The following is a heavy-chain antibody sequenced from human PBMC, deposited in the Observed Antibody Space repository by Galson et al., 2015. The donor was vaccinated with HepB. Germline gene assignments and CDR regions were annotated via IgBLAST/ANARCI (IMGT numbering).Heavy chain of an antibody. CDR1: GFTFGDYA. Sequence: SLRLSCAASGFTFGDYAMSWVRQAPGKGLEWVGFIRSKAYGGTTEYAASVKGRFTISRDDSKSIAYLQMNSLKTEDTAVYYCTRDLDYWGQGTPVTVSS. V-gene: IGHV3-49*04. J-gene: IGHJ4*02. CDR2: IRSKAYGGTT. CDR3: TRDLDY.